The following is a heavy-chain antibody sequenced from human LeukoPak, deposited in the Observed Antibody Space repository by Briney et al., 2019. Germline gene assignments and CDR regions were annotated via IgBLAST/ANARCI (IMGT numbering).Heavy chain of an antibody. J-gene: IGHJ3*02. CDR3: ARPHSSGWYGRGAFDI. CDR1: GYSFTSYW. CDR2: IYPGDSDT. Sequence: GESLKISCKGSGYSFTSYWIGWVRQMPGKGLEWMGIIYPGDSDTRYSPSFQGQVTISADKSISTAYLQWSSLKASDTAMYYCARPHSSGWYGRGAFDIWGQGTMVTVSS. V-gene: IGHV5-51*01. D-gene: IGHD6-19*01.